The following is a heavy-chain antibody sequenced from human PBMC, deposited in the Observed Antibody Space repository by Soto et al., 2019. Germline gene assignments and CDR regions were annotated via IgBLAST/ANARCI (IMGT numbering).Heavy chain of an antibody. V-gene: IGHV3-53*04. J-gene: IGHJ6*02. D-gene: IGHD3-10*01. CDR3: AGDGPYYYAARMGG. Sequence: EVQLVESGGGLVQPGGSLRLSCVASGIPVSSNYMTWVRQAPGKGLEWVSVLHSGGDTYYANSVKGRFTISRHDSTNTLFVQMNSLTAGDTAVYYGAGDGPYYYAARMGGWGQGTTVTVSS. CDR2: LHSGGDT. CDR1: GIPVSSNY.